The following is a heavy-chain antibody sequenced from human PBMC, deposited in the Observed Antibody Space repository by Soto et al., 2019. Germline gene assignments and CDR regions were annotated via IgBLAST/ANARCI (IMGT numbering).Heavy chain of an antibody. CDR3: TRRLLPPTVDFFYI. CDR2: INGDNGNT. D-gene: IGHD4-4*01. V-gene: IGHV1-3*01. Sequence: KVSCKASGYTFITYAMHWVRQAPGQRLEWMGWINGDNGNTKYSQKFQGRVTITRDTSASTAYMELSSLRSEDTAVYYFTRRLLPPTVDFFYIWGQGTMVTLSS. J-gene: IGHJ3*02. CDR1: GYTFITYA.